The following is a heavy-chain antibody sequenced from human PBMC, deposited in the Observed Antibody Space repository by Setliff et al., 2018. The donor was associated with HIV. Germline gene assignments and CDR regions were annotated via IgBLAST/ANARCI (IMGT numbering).Heavy chain of an antibody. CDR1: GFTFSGST. CDR2: ISSTSSNI. D-gene: IGHD6-19*01. V-gene: IGHV3-48*01. J-gene: IGHJ3*02. CDR3: ARYALAVPGYHNAFDI. Sequence: PGGSLRLSCAASGFTFSGSTIHWVRQAPGKGLEWVSYISSTSSNIYYVDSVEGRFTISRDNADNSLYLQMNSLRAEDTAVYYCARYALAVPGYHNAFDIWGQGTMVTVS.